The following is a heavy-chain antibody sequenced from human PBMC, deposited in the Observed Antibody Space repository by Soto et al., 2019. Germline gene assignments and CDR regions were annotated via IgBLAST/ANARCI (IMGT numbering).Heavy chain of an antibody. V-gene: IGHV3-9*01. CDR3: VKDSSPNWNNGYVEY. J-gene: IGHJ4*02. CDR1: GFNFDDYV. D-gene: IGHD1-20*01. CDR2: INWDSGRI. Sequence: EVQLEESGGGSVQPGRSLRLSCAASGFNFDDYVMHWVRQGPGKGLEWVSGINWDSGRIGYADSVKGRFTISRDNAKKYLYLDMNRLRHEYTALYYCVKDSSPNWNNGYVEYWGQGTLVTVSS.